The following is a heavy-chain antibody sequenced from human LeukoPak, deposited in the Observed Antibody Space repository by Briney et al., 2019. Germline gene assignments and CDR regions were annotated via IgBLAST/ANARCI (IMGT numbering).Heavy chain of an antibody. CDR3: ARGPSGIAVAGRSGWFDP. J-gene: IGHJ5*02. V-gene: IGHV4-34*01. CDR2: INHSGST. D-gene: IGHD6-19*01. CDR1: GGSFSGYY. Sequence: SETLSLTCAVYGGSFSGYYWSWIRQPPGKGLEWIGEINHSGSTNYNPSLKSRVTISVDTSKNQFSLKLSSVTAADTAVYYCARGPSGIAVAGRSGWFDPWGQGTLVTVSS.